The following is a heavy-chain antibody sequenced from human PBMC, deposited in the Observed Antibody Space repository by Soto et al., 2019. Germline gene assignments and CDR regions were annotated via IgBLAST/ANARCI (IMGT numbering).Heavy chain of an antibody. CDR1: GYAISNGDY. CDR3: ARNISTYFDS. V-gene: IGHV4-38-2*01. Sequence: SETLSLTCGVSGYAISNGDYWGWIRQAPGKGLEWIGSVYYSGSTHYEPSLRGRIAISVDTLKNQFSLRLTSVTAADTAMYFCARNISTYFDSWGQGIPVTVLL. J-gene: IGHJ4*02. D-gene: IGHD3-9*01. CDR2: VYYSGST.